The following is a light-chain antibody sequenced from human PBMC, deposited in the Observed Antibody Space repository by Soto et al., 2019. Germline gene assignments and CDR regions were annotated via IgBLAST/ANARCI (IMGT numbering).Light chain of an antibody. CDR2: GNN. CDR1: SSNIGAGYD. CDR3: QSYATGLIVLYV. J-gene: IGLJ1*01. Sequence: QSVLTQPPSVSGAPGQRVTISCTGSSSNIGAGYDVHWYQQPPGTAPKLLIYGNNNRPSGVPDRFSGSKSGTSASLAVTGLQADDEADYYCQSYATGLIVLYVFGTGTKLTVL. V-gene: IGLV1-40*01.